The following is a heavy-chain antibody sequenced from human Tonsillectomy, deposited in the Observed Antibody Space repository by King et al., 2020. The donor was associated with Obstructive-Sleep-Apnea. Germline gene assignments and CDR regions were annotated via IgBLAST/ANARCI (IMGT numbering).Heavy chain of an antibody. V-gene: IGHV4-4*07. CDR3: AREGSGSRPFDY. J-gene: IGHJ4*02. Sequence: QLQESGPGLVKPSETLSLMCTVSGGSISSYFWTWIRQPAGKGLEWIGRIYTSGSTNYNPSLNSRVTMSVDMSKNQFSLKLGSVTAADTAVYYCAREGSGSRPFDYWGQGTLVTVSS. CDR2: IYTSGST. CDR1: GGSISSYF. D-gene: IGHD3-10*01.